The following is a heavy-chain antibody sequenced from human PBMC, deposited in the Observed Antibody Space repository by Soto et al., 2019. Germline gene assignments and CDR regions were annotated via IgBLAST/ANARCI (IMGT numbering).Heavy chain of an antibody. Sequence: EVQLLESGGGLVQPGGSLRLSCAASGFTFSSYGMTWVRQAPGKGLEWVSFSSATGAGTYYADSVKGRFTISIDNPKNTLYLQMTSLRAYDTAVYYCAKERRAGGNYVFYSEFWGQGAVVIVSS. V-gene: IGHV3-23*01. CDR3: AKERRAGGNYVFYSEF. CDR2: SSATGAGT. J-gene: IGHJ4*02. D-gene: IGHD3-10*02. CDR1: GFTFSSYG.